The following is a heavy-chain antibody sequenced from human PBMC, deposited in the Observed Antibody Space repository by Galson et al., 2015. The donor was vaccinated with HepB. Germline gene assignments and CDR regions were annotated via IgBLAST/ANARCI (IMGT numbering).Heavy chain of an antibody. CDR1: GFTFSSYS. Sequence: SLRLSCAASGFTFSSYSMNWVRQAPGKGLEWVSYISSSSSTIYYADSVKGRFTISRDNAKNSLYLQMNSLRAEDTAVYYCARGWGSSWYYYYYGMDVWGQGTTVTVSS. J-gene: IGHJ6*02. CDR3: ARGWGSSWYYYYYGMDV. D-gene: IGHD6-13*01. V-gene: IGHV3-48*01. CDR2: ISSSSSTI.